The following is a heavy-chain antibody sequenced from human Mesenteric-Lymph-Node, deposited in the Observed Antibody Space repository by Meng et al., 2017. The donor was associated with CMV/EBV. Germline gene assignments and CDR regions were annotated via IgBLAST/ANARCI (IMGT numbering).Heavy chain of an antibody. CDR3: ARSGGTYGMDV. V-gene: IGHV4-39*07. Sequence: SETLSLTCTVSGGSVSSTTYYWAWIRQPPGKGLEWIGGISYSGTTNYNPSLKSRVTISKDTSKNQFSLKVSSVTAADTAVYFCARSGGTYGMDVWGQGTTVTVSS. CDR1: GGSVSSTTYY. CDR2: ISYSGTT. J-gene: IGHJ6*02.